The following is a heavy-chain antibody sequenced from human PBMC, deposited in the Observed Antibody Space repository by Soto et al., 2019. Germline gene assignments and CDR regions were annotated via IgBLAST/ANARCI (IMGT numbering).Heavy chain of an antibody. Sequence: HPGGSLRLSCAASGFTFSSYAMSWVRQAPGKGLEWVSAISGSGGSTYYADSVKGRFTISRDNSKNTLYLQMNSLRAEDTAVYYCATLIRSLAVVAATLSAGGMDVWGQGTTVTVSS. J-gene: IGHJ6*02. CDR2: ISGSGGST. D-gene: IGHD2-15*01. V-gene: IGHV3-23*01. CDR3: ATLIRSLAVVAATLSAGGMDV. CDR1: GFTFSSYA.